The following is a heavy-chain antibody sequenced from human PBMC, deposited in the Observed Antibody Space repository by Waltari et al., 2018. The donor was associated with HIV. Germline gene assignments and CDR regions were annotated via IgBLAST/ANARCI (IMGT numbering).Heavy chain of an antibody. Sequence: QVYVVDSGGGVVQPGGSLRLSCTPSGFNLQTYDIHWVRQAPGRGLEWVAGIRFDGSQEYYGDSVKGRFIISRENSKNAIFLEMTTLRLEDTAKYRCVKDEAPGRDAIFVIWGQGTMVTVS. J-gene: IGHJ3*01. V-gene: IGHV3-30*02. D-gene: IGHD1-26*01. CDR3: VKDEAPGRDAIFVI. CDR1: GFNLQTYD. CDR2: IRFDGSQE.